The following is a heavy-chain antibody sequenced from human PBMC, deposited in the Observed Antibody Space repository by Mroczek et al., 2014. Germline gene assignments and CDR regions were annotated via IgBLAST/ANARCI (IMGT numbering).Heavy chain of an antibody. CDR3: ARESLTSGYDNMRYYGMDV. J-gene: IGHJ6*02. Sequence: QVQLVQSGAEVKKPGASVKVSCKASGYTFTGYYMHWVRQAPGQGLEWMGWINPNSGGTNYAQKFQGRVTMTRDTSISTAYMELSRLRSDDTAVYYCARESLTSGYDNMRYYGMDVWGQGTTVTVSS. V-gene: IGHV1-2*02. CDR2: INPNSGGT. CDR1: GYTFTGYY. D-gene: IGHD5-12*01.